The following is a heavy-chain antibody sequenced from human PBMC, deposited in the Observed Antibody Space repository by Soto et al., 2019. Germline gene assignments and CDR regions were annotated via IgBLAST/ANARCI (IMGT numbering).Heavy chain of an antibody. CDR1: GFTFSSYS. V-gene: IGHV3-21*01. D-gene: IGHD1-1*01. Sequence: GGSLSLSCAASGFTFSSYSMNWVRQAPGKGLEWVSSISSSSSYIYYADSVKGRFTISRDNAKNSLYLQMNSLRAEDTAVYYCARARTPALNNWFDPWGQGTLVTVSS. J-gene: IGHJ5*02. CDR3: ARARTPALNNWFDP. CDR2: ISSSSSYI.